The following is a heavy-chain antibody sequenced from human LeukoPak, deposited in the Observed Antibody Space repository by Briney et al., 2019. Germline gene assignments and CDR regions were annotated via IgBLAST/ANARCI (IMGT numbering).Heavy chain of an antibody. Sequence: ASVKVSCKASGYTFTGYYMHWVRQAPGQGLEWMGWINPNSGGTNYAQKFQGRVTMTRDTSISTAYMELSRLRSDDTAVYYCARGRCSGGSCYYFDSSGYYHSDNWFDPWGQGTLVTVSS. CDR2: INPNSGGT. V-gene: IGHV1-2*02. D-gene: IGHD2-15*01. CDR3: ARGRCSGGSCYYFDSSGYYHSDNWFDP. J-gene: IGHJ5*02. CDR1: GYTFTGYY.